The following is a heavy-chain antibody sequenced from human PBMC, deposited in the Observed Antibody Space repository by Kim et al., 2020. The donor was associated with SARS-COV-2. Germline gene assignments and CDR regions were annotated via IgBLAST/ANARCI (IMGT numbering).Heavy chain of an antibody. CDR2: ISGSGGST. J-gene: IGHJ4*02. V-gene: IGHV3-23*01. CDR3: AKSGPYYDILTVIPVCDY. Sequence: GGSLRLSCAASGFTFSSYAMSWVRQAPGKGLEWVSAISGSGGSTYYADSVKGRFTISRDNSKNTLYLQMNSLRAEDTAVYYCAKSGPYYDILTVIPVCDYWGQGTLVTVSS. CDR1: GFTFSSYA. D-gene: IGHD3-9*01.